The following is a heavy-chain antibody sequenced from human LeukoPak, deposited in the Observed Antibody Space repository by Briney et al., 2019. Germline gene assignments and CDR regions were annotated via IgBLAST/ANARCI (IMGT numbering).Heavy chain of an antibody. V-gene: IGHV1-2*02. CDR1: GYTFTPYG. CDR3: ARVRYRLAETYIDY. Sequence: GASVKVSCKASGYTFTPYGISWVRQAPGQGLEWMGWINPNSGDTNYAQKFQGRVTMTRDTSISTAYMELSRLRSDDTAVYYCARVRYRLAETYIDYWGQGTLVTVSS. J-gene: IGHJ4*02. CDR2: INPNSGDT. D-gene: IGHD3-16*01.